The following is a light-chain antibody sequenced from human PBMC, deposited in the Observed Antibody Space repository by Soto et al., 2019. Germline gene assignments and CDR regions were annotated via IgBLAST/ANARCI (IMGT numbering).Light chain of an antibody. J-gene: IGKJ1*01. CDR1: QSVSSN. Sequence: EIVMTQSPATLSVSPGERATLSCRASQSVSSNLAWYQQKPGQAPRLLIYGASTRATGIPARFSGSGSGTEFTLTISSLQSEYFAVYYCQQYNNWHLTFGQGTKVEIK. CDR3: QQYNNWHLT. CDR2: GAS. V-gene: IGKV3-15*01.